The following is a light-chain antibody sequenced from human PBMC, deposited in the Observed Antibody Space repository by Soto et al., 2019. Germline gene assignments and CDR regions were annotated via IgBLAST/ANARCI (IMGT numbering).Light chain of an antibody. J-gene: IGKJ1*01. CDR3: HQRQSWPRT. V-gene: IGKV3-11*01. CDR2: LAS. Sequence: EILLTQCPSTLSSFPGDIVTLSCRASQAVNTRLAWYQHKPGQAPRLLIYLASNRAAGVPARFSGSGSGTDFTLTISDVEPEDFAVYYCHQRQSWPRTFGQGTKVDIK. CDR1: QAVNTR.